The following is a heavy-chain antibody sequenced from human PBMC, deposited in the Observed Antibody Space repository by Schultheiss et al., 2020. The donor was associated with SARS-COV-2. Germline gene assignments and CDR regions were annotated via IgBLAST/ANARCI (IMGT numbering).Heavy chain of an antibody. CDR1: GGSISSSSYY. J-gene: IGHJ4*02. D-gene: IGHD6-13*01. CDR2: IYYSGST. V-gene: IGHV4-39*01. CDR3: ATIGYGSSTGLAAFDI. Sequence: SETLSLTCTVSGGSISSSSYYWGWIRQPPGKGLEWIGSIYYSGSTYYNPSLNSRVTISVDTSKNQFSLKLSSVTASDTAVYYCATIGYGSSTGLAAFDIWGQGTLVTVAS.